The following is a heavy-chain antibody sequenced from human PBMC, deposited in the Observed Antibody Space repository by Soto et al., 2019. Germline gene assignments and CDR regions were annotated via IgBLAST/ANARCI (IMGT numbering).Heavy chain of an antibody. J-gene: IGHJ5*02. V-gene: IGHV2-5*02. CDR3: AYRLPYNMNWESGWFDP. D-gene: IGHD1-7*01. CDR1: GFSLSTHGVA. CDR2: IYWDDDK. Sequence: QITLKESGPTLVKPTQTLTLTCTFSGFSLSTHGVAVGWIRQPPGKALECLAIIYWDDDKRYNPSLKNRLTITMDTSTNQVVLTMTNVDPVDTATYRCAYRLPYNMNWESGWFDPWGQGTLVTVSS.